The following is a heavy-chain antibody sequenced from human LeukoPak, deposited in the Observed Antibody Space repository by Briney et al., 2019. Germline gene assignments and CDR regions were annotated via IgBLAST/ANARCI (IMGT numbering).Heavy chain of an antibody. CDR2: IYHSGST. J-gene: IGHJ3*02. V-gene: IGHV4-4*02. CDR1: GDSISSSNW. D-gene: IGHD3-9*01. CDR3: ARRWYFDWLLDVKPWPGGAFDI. Sequence: SETLSLTCAVSGDSISSSNWWSWVRQPPGKGLEWIGEIYHSGSTNYNPSLKSRVTISVDKSKNQFSLKLSSATAADTAVYYCARRWYFDWLLDVKPWPGGAFDIWGQGTMVTVSS.